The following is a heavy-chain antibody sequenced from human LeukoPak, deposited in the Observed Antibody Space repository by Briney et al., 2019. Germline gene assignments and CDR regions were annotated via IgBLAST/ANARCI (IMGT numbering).Heavy chain of an antibody. CDR2: IIPIFGTA. J-gene: IGHJ4*02. CDR1: GGTFSSYA. D-gene: IGHD4-23*01. V-gene: IGHV1-69*13. CDR3: ARSTVVTPRSYYFDY. Sequence: SVKVSCKASGGTFSSYAISWVRQAPGQGLEWMGGIIPIFGTANYAQKFQGRVAITADESTSTAYMELSSLRSEDTAVYYCARSTVVTPRSYYFDYWGQGTLVTVSS.